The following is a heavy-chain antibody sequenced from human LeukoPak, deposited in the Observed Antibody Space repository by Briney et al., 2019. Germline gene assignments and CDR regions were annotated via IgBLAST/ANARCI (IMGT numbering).Heavy chain of an antibody. V-gene: IGHV1-46*01. CDR3: AREVVVVTAPSFDY. CDR2: INPSGGST. J-gene: IGHJ4*02. D-gene: IGHD2-21*02. Sequence: ASVKVSCKASGYTFTSYGISWVRQAPGQGLEWMGIINPSGGSTSYAQKFQGRVTMTRDTSTSTVYMELSSLRSEDTAVYYCAREVVVVTAPSFDYWGQGTLVTVSS. CDR1: GYTFTSYG.